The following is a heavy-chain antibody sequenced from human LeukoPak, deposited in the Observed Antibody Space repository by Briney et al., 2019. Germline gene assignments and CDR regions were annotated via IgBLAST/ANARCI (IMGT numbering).Heavy chain of an antibody. J-gene: IGHJ4*02. CDR2: IKQDGSEK. Sequence: GGSLRLSCAASGFTFSSYGMSWVRQAPGKGLEWVANIKQDGSEKYYVDSVKGRFTISRDNAKNSLYLQMNSLRAEDTAVYYCARAVPGFDYWGQGTLVTVSS. CDR1: GFTFSSYG. V-gene: IGHV3-7*04. CDR3: ARAVPGFDY.